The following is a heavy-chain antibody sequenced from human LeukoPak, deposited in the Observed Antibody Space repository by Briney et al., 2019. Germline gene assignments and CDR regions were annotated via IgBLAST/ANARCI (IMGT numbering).Heavy chain of an antibody. V-gene: IGHV3-30*01. Sequence: GGSLRLSCAASGFSFSTYAMHWVRQAPGKGLEWVAVMSDDGRNQFYADSVKGRFTISRENSKNTLYLQMNSPSVEDTAVYYCARSQLAPNYHYYMDVWGKGTTVTVSS. CDR3: ARSQLAPNYHYYMDV. J-gene: IGHJ6*03. CDR2: MSDDGRNQ. D-gene: IGHD5-24*01. CDR1: GFSFSTYA.